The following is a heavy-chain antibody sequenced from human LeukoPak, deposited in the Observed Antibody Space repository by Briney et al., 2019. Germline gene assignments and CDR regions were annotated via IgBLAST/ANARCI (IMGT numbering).Heavy chain of an antibody. D-gene: IGHD1-26*01. CDR2: IYYSGST. CDR3: ARHKGGSYRNLDY. J-gene: IGHJ4*02. V-gene: IGHV4-59*08. Sequence: SETLSLTCTVSGGSISSYYWSWIRQPPGKGLEWIGYIYYSGSTNYNPSLKSRVTISVDTSKNQFSLKLSSVTAADTAVYYCARHKGGSYRNLDYWGQGTPVTASS. CDR1: GGSISSYY.